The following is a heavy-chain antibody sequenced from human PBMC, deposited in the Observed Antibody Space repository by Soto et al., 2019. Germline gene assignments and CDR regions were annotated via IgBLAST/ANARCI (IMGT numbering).Heavy chain of an antibody. CDR2: IIPIFGTA. J-gene: IGHJ6*02. D-gene: IGHD5-12*01. CDR1: GGTFSSYA. Sequence: VASVKVSCKASGGTFSSYAISWVRQAPGQGLEWMGGIIPIFGTANYAQKFQGRVTITADESTSTAYMELSSLRSEDTAVYYCARTGDIVATIDPTSNYGMVVWGRGTTVTVSS. CDR3: ARTGDIVATIDPTSNYGMVV. V-gene: IGHV1-69*13.